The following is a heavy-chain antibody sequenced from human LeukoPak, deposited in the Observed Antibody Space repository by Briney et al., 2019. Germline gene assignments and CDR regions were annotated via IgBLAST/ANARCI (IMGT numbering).Heavy chain of an antibody. J-gene: IGHJ5*02. Sequence: ASVTVSCKASGYTFTSYAMHWVRQAPGQRLEWMGWINAGNGNTKYSQKFQGRVTVTRDTSASTAYMELSSLRSEDTAVYYCARVSRVFTLDPWGQGTLVTVSS. CDR1: GYTFTSYA. V-gene: IGHV1-3*01. CDR2: INAGNGNT. CDR3: ARVSRVFTLDP. D-gene: IGHD6-13*01.